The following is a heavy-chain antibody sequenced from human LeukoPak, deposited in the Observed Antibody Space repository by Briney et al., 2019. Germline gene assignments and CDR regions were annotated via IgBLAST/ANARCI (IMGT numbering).Heavy chain of an antibody. CDR2: ISGSGGST. V-gene: IGHV3-23*01. J-gene: IGHJ6*02. Sequence: GGSLRLSCAASGFTFSSYAMSWVRQAPGKGLEWVSAISGSGGSTYYADSVKGRFTISRDNSKNTLYLQMNSLRAEDTAVYYCAEGNGYDISTYYYYGMDVWGQGTTVTVSS. D-gene: IGHD3-9*01. CDR3: AEGNGYDISTYYYYGMDV. CDR1: GFTFSSYA.